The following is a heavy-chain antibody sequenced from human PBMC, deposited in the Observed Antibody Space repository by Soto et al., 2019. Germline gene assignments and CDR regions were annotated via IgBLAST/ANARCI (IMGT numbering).Heavy chain of an antibody. J-gene: IGHJ6*03. CDR3: EGDSHSQPPNHRWGGGYVDV. CDR1: GGSISNGGYY. CDR2: IYVSGST. D-gene: IGHD3-16*01. V-gene: IGHV4-31*11. Sequence: QLQLEESGPGLVKPSQTLSLTCAVSGGSISNGGYYWSWIRQHPGKGLEWVGSIYVSGSTYYNPSSKSPVTISVATTKTQFSLKLSSVTAADTAVYYCEGDSHSQPPNHRWGGGYVDVWGTGTTVNASS.